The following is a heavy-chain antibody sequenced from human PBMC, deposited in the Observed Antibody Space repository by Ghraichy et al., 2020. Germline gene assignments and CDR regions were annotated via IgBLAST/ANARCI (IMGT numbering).Heavy chain of an antibody. V-gene: IGHV4-28*01. CDR3: ARIEYTSDWYPSTPDY. CDR1: GYSISSSNW. Sequence: SQTLSLTCAVSGYSISSSNWWGWIRQPPGKGLEWIGYIYYSGTTHYNPSLKSRVTMSVDTSKNQFSLKLSSVTAVDTAVYYCARIEYTSDWYPSTPDYWGQGTLVTVSS. J-gene: IGHJ4*02. CDR2: IYYSGTT. D-gene: IGHD6-13*01.